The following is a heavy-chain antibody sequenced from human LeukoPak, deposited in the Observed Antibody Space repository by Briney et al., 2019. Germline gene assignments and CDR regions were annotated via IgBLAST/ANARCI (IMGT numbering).Heavy chain of an antibody. J-gene: IGHJ4*02. CDR2: ISTSGSTI. D-gene: IGHD2-2*01. Sequence: SGGSLRLSCAASGFTFSDYYMSWMRQAPGQGLEWVSYISTSGSTIYHADSVKGRFTTSRDNAKNSLYLQMNSLRAEDTAVYYCAREHCSTTSCYFDYWGQGSLVTASS. V-gene: IGHV3-11*01. CDR1: GFTFSDYY. CDR3: AREHCSTTSCYFDY.